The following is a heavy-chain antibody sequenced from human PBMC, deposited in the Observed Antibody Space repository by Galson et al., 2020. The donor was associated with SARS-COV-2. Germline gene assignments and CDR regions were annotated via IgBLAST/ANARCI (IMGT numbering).Heavy chain of an antibody. J-gene: IGHJ6*02. CDR3: ARISNDILTGYTYGMDV. CDR1: GFSLSPSGMC. Sequence: SGPTLVNPTQTLTLTCPFPGFSLSPSGMCVSWIRQPPGKALEWLALIDWDDDKYYSTSLKTRLTISKDTSKNQVVLTMTNMDPVDTATYYCARISNDILTGYTYGMDVWGQGTTVTVSS. CDR2: IDWDDDK. D-gene: IGHD3-9*01. V-gene: IGHV2-70*01.